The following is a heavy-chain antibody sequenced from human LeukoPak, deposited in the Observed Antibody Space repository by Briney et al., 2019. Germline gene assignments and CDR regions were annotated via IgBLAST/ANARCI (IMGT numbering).Heavy chain of an antibody. Sequence: GRSLRLSCAASGFTFDDYAMHWVRQAPGKGLEWVSGISWNSGSIGYADSVKGRFTISRDNAETSLHLQMNSLRAEDTAVYYCARGGNHGDYWYFDLWGRGTLVTVSS. CDR3: ARGGNHGDYWYFDL. CDR2: ISWNSGSI. J-gene: IGHJ2*01. V-gene: IGHV3-9*01. CDR1: GFTFDDYA. D-gene: IGHD4-17*01.